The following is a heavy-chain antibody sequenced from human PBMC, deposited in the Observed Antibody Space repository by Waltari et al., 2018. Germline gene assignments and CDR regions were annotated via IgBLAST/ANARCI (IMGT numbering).Heavy chain of an antibody. D-gene: IGHD2-21*01. CDR1: GYPFTSYD. V-gene: IGHV1-8*01. J-gene: IGHJ3*02. CDR3: ARYHSGDCGGDCWNAFDI. Sequence: QVQLVQSVAEVKKPGASVKVSCKASGYPFTSYDINWVRQATGQGIEWMGWMNPNRGNTGYAQKVQGRVTMIRNTTISTADMELSSLRSEDTAVYYCARYHSGDCGGDCWNAFDIWGQGTMVTVSS. CDR2: MNPNRGNT.